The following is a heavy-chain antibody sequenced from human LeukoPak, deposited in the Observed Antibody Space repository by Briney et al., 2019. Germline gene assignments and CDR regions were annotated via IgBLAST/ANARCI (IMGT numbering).Heavy chain of an antibody. J-gene: IGHJ4*02. D-gene: IGHD3-22*01. CDR1: GFTFSSYW. V-gene: IGHV3-7*03. CDR2: IKQDGGES. Sequence: GGSLRLSCAASGFTFSSYWMTWVRQAPGKGLEWVANIKQDGGESYYVDSVKGRFTIFRDNSKSTLFLQMNRLRAEDTAMYFCLYYDSSGFYYGRLRYWGQGTLVTVSS. CDR3: LYYDSSGFYYGRLRY.